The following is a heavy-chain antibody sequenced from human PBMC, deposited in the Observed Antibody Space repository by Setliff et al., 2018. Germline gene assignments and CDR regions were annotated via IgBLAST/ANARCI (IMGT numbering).Heavy chain of an antibody. Sequence: SVKVSCKASGGSFSNYAIIWVRQAPGQGPEWMGGIIPIYGSTNNAEKFQGRVTFSADESMSTVYMELSSLTSGDTALYYCERDALYDSNDRNSYYGDWLDPWGQGTQVTVSS. CDR3: ERDALYDSNDRNSYYGDWLDP. CDR2: IIPIYGST. D-gene: IGHD3-22*01. V-gene: IGHV1-69*13. CDR1: GGSFSNYA. J-gene: IGHJ5*02.